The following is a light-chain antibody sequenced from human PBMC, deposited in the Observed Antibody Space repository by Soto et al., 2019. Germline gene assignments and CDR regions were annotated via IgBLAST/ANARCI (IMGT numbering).Light chain of an antibody. CDR3: QQHGTSPPT. J-gene: IGKJ4*01. CDR1: QSVSNNY. CDR2: GAS. Sequence: EIVFTQSPCTLSLSPVERATLSCSASQSVSNNYLAWYQQKPGQAPRLLIYGASSRATGIPDRFSGSGSGTDFILTISRLEPEDFAVYYCQQHGTSPPTFGGGTKVDIK. V-gene: IGKV3-20*01.